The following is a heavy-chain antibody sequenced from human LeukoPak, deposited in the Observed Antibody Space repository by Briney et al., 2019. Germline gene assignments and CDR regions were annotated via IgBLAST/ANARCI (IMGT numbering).Heavy chain of an antibody. D-gene: IGHD3-9*01. V-gene: IGHV5-51*01. CDR1: GYAFSNYW. CDR3: ARRVLTGSDWFDP. CDR2: IYPPDSDV. Sequence: GESLKTSCKASGYAFSNYWIGWVRQMPGKGLEWMGIIYPPDSDVKYSPSFRGLVTISVDKSVSTAYLQWSSLKASDTAIYYCARRVLTGSDWFDPWGQGTLVTVSS. J-gene: IGHJ5*02.